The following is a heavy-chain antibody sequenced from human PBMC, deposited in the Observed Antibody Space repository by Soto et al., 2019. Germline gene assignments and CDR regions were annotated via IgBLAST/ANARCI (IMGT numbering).Heavy chain of an antibody. Sequence: SETLSLTCTVSGGSSSSSNYYWGCIRQPPGKGLEWIGSIYYSGNTYYNPSLKSRVTISVDTSKNQFSLKLSSVTAADTAVYYCARHVGGYYYYTDVWGKGTTVTVSS. V-gene: IGHV4-39*01. D-gene: IGHD2-15*01. CDR3: ARHVGGYYYYTDV. CDR2: IYYSGNT. J-gene: IGHJ6*03. CDR1: GGSSSSSNYY.